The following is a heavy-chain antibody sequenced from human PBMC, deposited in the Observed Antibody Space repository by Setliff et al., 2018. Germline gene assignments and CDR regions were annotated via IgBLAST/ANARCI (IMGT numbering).Heavy chain of an antibody. CDR2: ISSSGSYI. CDR3: ARGLGHALNYAFDI. V-gene: IGHV3-21*01. CDR1: GFTLTTYN. J-gene: IGHJ3*02. Sequence: GESLKISCAASGFTLTTYNMNWVRQAPGKGLEWVSSISSSGSYIYYSDSVKGRFTISRDNAKNSLYLQMNSLRAEDTAVYHCARGLGHALNYAFDIWGQGTMVTVSS.